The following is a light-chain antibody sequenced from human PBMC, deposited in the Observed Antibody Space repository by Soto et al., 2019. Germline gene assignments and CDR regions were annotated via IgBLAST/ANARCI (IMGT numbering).Light chain of an antibody. CDR2: AAS. Sequence: DIQMTQSPSSLSASVGDGVTITCRASEGSSNYLAWYQKKPGKVTKLLIYAASTLQSGVPSRFSGSGSGTDFTLTISSLQPEDVATYYCQKYNSAPYTFGQGTKLEIK. V-gene: IGKV1-27*01. J-gene: IGKJ2*01. CDR3: QKYNSAPYT. CDR1: EGSSNY.